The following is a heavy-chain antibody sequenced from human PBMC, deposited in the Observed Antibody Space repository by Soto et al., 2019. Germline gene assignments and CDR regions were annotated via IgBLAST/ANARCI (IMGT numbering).Heavy chain of an antibody. CDR2: IGGSGTTI. CDR1: GFIFSDSY. J-gene: IGHJ4*02. Sequence: QVQLAESGGGLVKPGGPLRVSCAASGFIFSDSYMTWIRQAPGQGLEWLSYIGGSGTTIYSADSVKGRFTISRDNAKNLLYLQMNSLRVEDSAVYYCVRDFAAYGDSWGQGTLVTVSS. CDR3: VRDFAAYGDS. D-gene: IGHD4-17*01. V-gene: IGHV3-11*01.